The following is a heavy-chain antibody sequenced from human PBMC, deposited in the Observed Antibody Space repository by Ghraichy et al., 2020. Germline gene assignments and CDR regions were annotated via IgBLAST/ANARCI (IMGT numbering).Heavy chain of an antibody. CDR2: ISSGSTTT. J-gene: IGHJ4*02. CDR3: ARENDYYDSSAYYPGL. V-gene: IGHV3-48*02. CDR1: GFIFSRHS. D-gene: IGHD3-22*01. Sequence: GESLNISCAVSGFIFSRHSMNWVRQAPGQGLEWVSYISSGSTTTYYADSVKGRFTISRDNAKNSVYLHMNSLRDEDTAVYYCARENDYYDSSAYYPGLWGQGTLVTVSS.